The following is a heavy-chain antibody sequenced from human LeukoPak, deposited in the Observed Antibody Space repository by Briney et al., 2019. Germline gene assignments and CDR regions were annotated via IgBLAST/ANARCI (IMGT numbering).Heavy chain of an antibody. V-gene: IGHV3-23*01. CDR3: AKDKGNYYYYMDV. CDR2: ISCSGINT. CDR1: GFTFSRYA. Sequence: GGSLRLSCAASGFTFSRYAMSGVRQAPGKGLEWVSPISCSGINTYYADSVKGRFTISRDNSKNTLYLQMNSLRAEDTAVYYCAKDKGNYYYYMDVWGKGTTVTVSS. J-gene: IGHJ6*03.